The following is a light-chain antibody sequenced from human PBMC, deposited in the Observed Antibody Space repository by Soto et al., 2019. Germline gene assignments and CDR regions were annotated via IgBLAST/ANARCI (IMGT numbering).Light chain of an antibody. CDR2: GAS. CDR1: QSVSSSY. CDR3: QQYESSPKT. J-gene: IGKJ1*01. V-gene: IGKV3-20*01. Sequence: EIVLTQSPGTLSLSPGERATLSCRASQSVSSSYLAWYQQKPGQAPRLLIYGASSRATGIPDRFSGSRAGTDFTLTISRLKPEDFAVYCCQQYESSPKTFGEGTKVDIK.